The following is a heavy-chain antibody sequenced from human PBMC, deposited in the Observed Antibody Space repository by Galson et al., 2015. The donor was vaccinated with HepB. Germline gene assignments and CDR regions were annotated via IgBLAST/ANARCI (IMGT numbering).Heavy chain of an antibody. CDR2: IIPILGIA. J-gene: IGHJ3*02. D-gene: IGHD1-26*01. Sequence: SVKVSCKASGGTFSSYTISWVRQAPGQGLEWMGRIIPILGIANYAQKFQGRVTITADKSTSTAYMELSSLRSEDTAVYYCARGGSYPNDAFDIWGQGTMVTVSS. CDR1: GGTFSSYT. V-gene: IGHV1-69*02. CDR3: ARGGSYPNDAFDI.